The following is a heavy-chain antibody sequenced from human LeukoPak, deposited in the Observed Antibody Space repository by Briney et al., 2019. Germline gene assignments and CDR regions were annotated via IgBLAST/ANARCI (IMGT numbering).Heavy chain of an antibody. V-gene: IGHV1-46*02. CDR1: GFTFNTYG. D-gene: IGHD2-8*02. J-gene: IGHJ4*02. Sequence: GTSLRLSCVASGFTFNTYGMHWVRQAPGQGLEWMGLINPTGISTNYAQKFRGRVTMTRDTSTTTVYMELSSLRSDDTAVYYCAREESGGYFDYWGQGTLVTVSP. CDR3: AREESGGYFDY. CDR2: INPTGIST.